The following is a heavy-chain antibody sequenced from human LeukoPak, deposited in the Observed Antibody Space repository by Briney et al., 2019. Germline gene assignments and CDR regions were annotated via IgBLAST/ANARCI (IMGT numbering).Heavy chain of an antibody. D-gene: IGHD6-19*01. CDR3: ARGHAAVAGYYYMDV. Sequence: PGGSLRLSCAASGFTVSSNYMSWVRQGPGKGLEWVSVIYSGGSTYYADSVKGRFTISRDNSKNTLYLQMNSLRAEDTAVYYCARGHAAVAGYYYMDVWGKGTTVTVSS. CDR2: IYSGGST. CDR1: GFTVSSNY. J-gene: IGHJ6*03. V-gene: IGHV3-66*01.